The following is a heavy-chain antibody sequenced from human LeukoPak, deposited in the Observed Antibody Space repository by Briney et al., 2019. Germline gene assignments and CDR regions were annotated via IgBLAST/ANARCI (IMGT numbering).Heavy chain of an antibody. Sequence: ASVKVSCKASGYTFPSYGISWVRQALGQGLEWMGWISAYNGNTNYAQKLQGRVTMTTDTSTSTAYMELRSLRSDDTAVYYCARDVIWGEPSGYWGQGTLVTVSS. D-gene: IGHD4/OR15-4a*01. CDR3: ARDVIWGEPSGY. CDR1: GYTFPSYG. V-gene: IGHV1-18*01. CDR2: ISAYNGNT. J-gene: IGHJ4*02.